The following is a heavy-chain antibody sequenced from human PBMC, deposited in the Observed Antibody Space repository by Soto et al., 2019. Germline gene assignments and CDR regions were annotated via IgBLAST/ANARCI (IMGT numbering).Heavy chain of an antibody. J-gene: IGHJ6*03. CDR3: ASAVVPGFSTVHWMDG. CDR2: IIPIFGTA. V-gene: IGHV1-69*06. CDR1: GGTFSSYA. D-gene: IGHD6-19*01. Sequence: SSVKIFCKASGGTFSSYAISWVRQAPGQGLEWMGGIIPIFGTANYAQKLQGRVTITADKSTNTAYMELSSLRSEDTAVYFCASAVVPGFSTVHWMDGCG.